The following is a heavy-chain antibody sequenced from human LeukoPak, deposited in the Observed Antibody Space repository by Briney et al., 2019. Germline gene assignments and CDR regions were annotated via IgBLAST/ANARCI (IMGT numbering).Heavy chain of an antibody. CDR1: GFSFSRYA. CDR2: ISGSGGST. Sequence: GGSLRLSCAASGFSFSRYAMSWVRQAPGKGLEWVSVISGSGGSTYNADSVKGRFTISRDNSKNTLYLQMNSLRAEDTAVYYCAKGKRIVVVPAATDYWGQGTLVTVSS. D-gene: IGHD2-2*01. J-gene: IGHJ4*02. V-gene: IGHV3-23*01. CDR3: AKGKRIVVVPAATDY.